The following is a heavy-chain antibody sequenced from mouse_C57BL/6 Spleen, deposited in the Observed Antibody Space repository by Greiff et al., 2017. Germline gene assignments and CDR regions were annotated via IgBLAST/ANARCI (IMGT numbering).Heavy chain of an antibody. CDR2: ISSGSSTI. CDR3: ARPLIYYDYAWLAY. J-gene: IGHJ3*01. Sequence: EVKLVESGGGLVKPGGSLKLSCAASGFTFSDYGMHWVRQAPEKGLEWVAYISSGSSTIYYADTVKGRFTISRDNAKNTLFLQMTSLRSEDTAMYYCARPLIYYDYAWLAYWGQGTLVTVSA. CDR1: GFTFSDYG. V-gene: IGHV5-17*01. D-gene: IGHD2-4*01.